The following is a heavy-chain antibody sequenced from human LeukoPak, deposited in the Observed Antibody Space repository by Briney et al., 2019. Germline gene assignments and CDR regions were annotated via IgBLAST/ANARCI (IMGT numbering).Heavy chain of an antibody. CDR1: GYTFTNYH. V-gene: IGHV1-46*01. D-gene: IGHD6-19*01. Sequence: ASVKVSCKASGYTFTNYHMHWVRQAPGQGLEGMGVINPNNGRTNYAQKFQGRVTMTRDTSANTVSMDLSSLRSEDTAVYYCASLFSSGSSDFDAFDIWGLGTMVTVSS. CDR2: INPNNGRT. CDR3: ASLFSSGSSDFDAFDI. J-gene: IGHJ3*02.